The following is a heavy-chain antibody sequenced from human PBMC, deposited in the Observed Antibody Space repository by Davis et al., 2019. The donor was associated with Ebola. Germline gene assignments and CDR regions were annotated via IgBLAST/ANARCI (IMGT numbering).Heavy chain of an antibody. CDR2: IHLSGGTT. J-gene: IGHJ6*02. Sequence: SLSSSCSSPGSSFYDSLMYLVRQAPGKLLEWISRIHLSGGTTFSADSVNGRFTVSRDNAKGILFLQLDKLTAEDTGVYFCARGLGTWGTSEVYYYYYAMDVWGQGTTVSVSS. CDR1: GSSFYDSL. D-gene: IGHD1-1*01. V-gene: IGHV3-74*01. CDR3: ARGLGTWGTSEVYYYYYAMDV.